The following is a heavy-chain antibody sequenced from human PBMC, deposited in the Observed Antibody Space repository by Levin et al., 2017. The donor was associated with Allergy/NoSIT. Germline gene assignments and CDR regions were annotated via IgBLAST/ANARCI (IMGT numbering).Heavy chain of an antibody. CDR2: ISTDNGDP. Sequence: KISCKASGYTFVSYGISWVRQAPGQGLEWMGWISTDNGDPPSSPPFPFLVTMTTDTSTNTAYMELRSLRSDDTAVYYCARERAYSYGRGIDLWGQGTLVPVSS. V-gene: IGHV1-18*01. CDR3: ARERAYSYGRGIDL. CDR1: GYTFVSYG. D-gene: IGHD2-21*01. J-gene: IGHJ5*02.